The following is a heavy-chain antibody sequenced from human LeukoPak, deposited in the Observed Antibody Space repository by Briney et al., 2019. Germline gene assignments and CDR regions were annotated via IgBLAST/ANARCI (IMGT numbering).Heavy chain of an antibody. D-gene: IGHD3-10*01. CDR3: ARDRSHYYGSGSYSVFDY. CDR1: GGSISSYY. V-gene: IGHV4-4*07. Sequence: SETLSLTCTVSGGSISSYYWSWIRQPAGKGLEWIGRIYTSGSTNYNPSLKSRVTMSVDTSKNQFSLKLSPVTAADTAVYYCARDRSHYYGSGSYSVFDYWGQGTLVTVSS. J-gene: IGHJ4*02. CDR2: IYTSGST.